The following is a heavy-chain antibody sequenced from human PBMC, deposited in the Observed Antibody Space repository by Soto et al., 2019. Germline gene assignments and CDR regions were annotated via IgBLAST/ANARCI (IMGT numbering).Heavy chain of an antibody. V-gene: IGHV3-21*01. D-gene: IGHD3-22*01. CDR3: ARDYYDSSPLG. Sequence: PXGSLTLFCAASGFTFSSYSMNWVRQAPGKELEWVSSISSSSSYIYYADSVKGRFTISRDNAKNSLYLQMNSLRAEDTAVYYCARDYYDSSPLGWGQRTLVTVSS. CDR2: ISSSSSYI. J-gene: IGHJ4*02. CDR1: GFTFSSYS.